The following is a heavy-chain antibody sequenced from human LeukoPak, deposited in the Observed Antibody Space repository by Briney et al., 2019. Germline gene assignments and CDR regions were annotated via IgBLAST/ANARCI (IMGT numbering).Heavy chain of an antibody. D-gene: IGHD3-3*01. Sequence: ASVKVSCKASGYTFTSYYMHWVRQAPGQGLEWMGIINPSGGNTNYAQKLQGRVTMTTDTSTSTVYMELRSLRSDDTAVYYCARDFWSGYYTGDYWGQGTLVTVSS. V-gene: IGHV1-46*01. CDR3: ARDFWSGYYTGDY. CDR1: GYTFTSYY. J-gene: IGHJ4*02. CDR2: INPSGGNT.